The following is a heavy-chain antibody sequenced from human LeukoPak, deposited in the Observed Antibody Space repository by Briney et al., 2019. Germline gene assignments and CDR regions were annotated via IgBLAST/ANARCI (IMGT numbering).Heavy chain of an antibody. D-gene: IGHD3-10*01. CDR1: GYTFTSYY. V-gene: IGHV1-46*01. CDR2: INPSRGST. CDR3: ARESEGYGSGSYLFDY. Sequence: ASVKVSCKASGYTFTSYYMHWVRQAPGQGLEWMGIINPSRGSTSQAQTFQGRVTMTRDMSTSTVSMELSSLRSQDTAVYYCARESEGYGSGSYLFDYWGQGTLVTVSS. J-gene: IGHJ4*02.